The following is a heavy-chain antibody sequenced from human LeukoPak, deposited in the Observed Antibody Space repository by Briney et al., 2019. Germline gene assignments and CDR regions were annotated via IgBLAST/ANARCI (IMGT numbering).Heavy chain of an antibody. CDR1: GYTFTVYY. V-gene: IGHV1-2*02. Sequence: AGVKVSCKASGYTFTVYYIHWVREAPGQGQEWMGWINPNSGDTNYSQKFQGRVTMTRETSISTAYMELSRLRSDDTAVYYCARDGVIRGVIVYWGQGTLVTVSS. CDR2: INPNSGDT. D-gene: IGHD3-10*01. CDR3: ARDGVIRGVIVY. J-gene: IGHJ4*02.